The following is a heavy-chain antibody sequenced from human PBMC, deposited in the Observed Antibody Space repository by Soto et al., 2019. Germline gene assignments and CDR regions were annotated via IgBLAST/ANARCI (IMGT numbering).Heavy chain of an antibody. D-gene: IGHD6-13*01. Sequence: ASVKVSCKASGGTFSIYTISWVRQAPGQGLEWMGRIIPILGIANYAQKFQGRVTITADKSTSTAYMELSSLRSEDTAVYYCARHTEGITEIHDAFDIWGQGTMVTVSS. CDR3: ARHTEGITEIHDAFDI. J-gene: IGHJ3*02. V-gene: IGHV1-69*02. CDR1: GGTFSIYT. CDR2: IIPILGIA.